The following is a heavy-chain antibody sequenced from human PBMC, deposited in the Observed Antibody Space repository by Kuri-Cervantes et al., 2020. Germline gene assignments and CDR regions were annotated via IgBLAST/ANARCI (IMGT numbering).Heavy chain of an antibody. J-gene: IGHJ6*02. D-gene: IGHD3-22*01. CDR3: ARDVYYYDSSGYFSLYYYYYGMDV. Sequence: ASVKVSCKASGYTFSSYGISWVRQAPGQGLEWMGWISAYNGNTNYAQKLQGRVTMTTGTSTSTAYMELRSLRSDDTAVYYCARDVYYYDSSGYFSLYYYYYGMDVWGQGTTVTVSS. CDR1: GYTFSSYG. V-gene: IGHV1-18*01. CDR2: ISAYNGNT.